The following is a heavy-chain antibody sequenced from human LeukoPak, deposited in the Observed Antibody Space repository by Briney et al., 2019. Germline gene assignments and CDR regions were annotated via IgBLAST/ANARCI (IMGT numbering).Heavy chain of an antibody. Sequence: GRSLRLSCAASGFTFSSYGMHWVRQAPGQGLEWVAVISYDGSNKYYADSVKGRFTISRDNSKNTLYLQMNSLRAEDTAVYYCAKNLNYYDSSGMIDYWGQGTLVTVSS. CDR3: AKNLNYYDSSGMIDY. CDR2: ISYDGSNK. CDR1: GFTFSSYG. D-gene: IGHD3-22*01. J-gene: IGHJ4*02. V-gene: IGHV3-30*18.